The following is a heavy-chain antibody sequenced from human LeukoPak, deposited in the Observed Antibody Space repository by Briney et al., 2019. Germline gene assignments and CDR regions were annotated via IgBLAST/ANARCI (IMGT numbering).Heavy chain of an antibody. Sequence: TLSLTCTVSGGSISSGRYYWSWIRQPAGKGQEWIGRIYTSGSTNYNPSLKSRVTISVDTSKNQFSLKLSSVTAADTAVYYCARFSSYYDSSGYSRYYFDYWGQGTLVTVSS. J-gene: IGHJ4*02. D-gene: IGHD3-22*01. CDR3: ARFSSYYDSSGYSRYYFDY. V-gene: IGHV4-61*02. CDR2: IYTSGST. CDR1: GGSISSGRYY.